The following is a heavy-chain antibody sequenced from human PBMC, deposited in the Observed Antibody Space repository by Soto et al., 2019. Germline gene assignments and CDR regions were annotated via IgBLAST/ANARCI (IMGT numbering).Heavy chain of an antibody. Sequence: GSLRLSCAASGFTFSSYAMGWVRQGPGKGLEWVAVVSIGGSTHYADSVRGRFTISRDNSKNTLSLQMNSLTAEDTAVYFCAKRRGAGGHSDYWGQGALVTVSS. V-gene: IGHV3-23*01. CDR1: GFTFSSYA. CDR2: VSIGGST. D-gene: IGHD2-15*01. J-gene: IGHJ4*02. CDR3: AKRRGAGGHSDY.